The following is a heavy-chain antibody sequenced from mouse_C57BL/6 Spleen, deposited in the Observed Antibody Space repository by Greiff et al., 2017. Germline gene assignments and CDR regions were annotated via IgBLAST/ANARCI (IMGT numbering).Heavy chain of an antibody. CDR3: ARDIGYFDY. D-gene: IGHD3-1*01. CDR2: ISYDGSN. J-gene: IGHJ2*01. Sequence: VQLKESGPGLVKPSQSLSLTCSVTGYSITSGYYWNWIRQFPGNKLEWMGYISYDGSNNYNPSLKNRISITRDTSKNQFFLKLNSVTTEDTATYYCARDIGYFDYWGQGTTLTVSS. CDR1: GYSITSGYY. V-gene: IGHV3-6*01.